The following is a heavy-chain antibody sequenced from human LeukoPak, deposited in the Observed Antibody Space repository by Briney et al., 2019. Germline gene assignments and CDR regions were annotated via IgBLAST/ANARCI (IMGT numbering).Heavy chain of an antibody. J-gene: IGHJ4*02. CDR3: AKDTGYVGATPID. CDR2: IKGDESYT. CDR1: GFTFRSHW. Sequence: GGSLRLSCAASGFTFRSHWMHWVRQAPGKGLVWVSRIKGDESYTNHADSVKGRFTISRDNSKNSPYLQMNSLRTEDTALYYCAKDTGYVGATPIDWGQGTLVTVSS. V-gene: IGHV3-74*01. D-gene: IGHD1-26*01.